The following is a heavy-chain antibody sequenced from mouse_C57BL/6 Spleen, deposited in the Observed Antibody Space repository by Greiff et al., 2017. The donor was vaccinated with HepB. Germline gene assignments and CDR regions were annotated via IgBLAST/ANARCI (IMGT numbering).Heavy chain of an antibody. J-gene: IGHJ4*01. CDR2: ISNGGGST. Sequence: EVQRVESGGGLVQPGGSLKLSCAASGFTFSDYYMYWVRQTPEKRLEWVAYISNGGGSTYYPDTVKGRFTISRDNAKNTLYLQMSRLKSEDTAMYYCARQNYGSFYAMDYWGQGTSVTVSS. CDR1: GFTFSDYY. CDR3: ARQNYGSFYAMDY. V-gene: IGHV5-12*01. D-gene: IGHD1-1*01.